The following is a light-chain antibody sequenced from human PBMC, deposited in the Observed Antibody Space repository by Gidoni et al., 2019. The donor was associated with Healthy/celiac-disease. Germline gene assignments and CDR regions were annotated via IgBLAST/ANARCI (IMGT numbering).Light chain of an antibody. Sequence: QSALTQPASVSGSPGQSITISCTGTSSYLGVYNYVSWYQQHPDNAPKLIIYDVSYRPSGISNRFSGSKSGNTASLTISGLQGEDEADYYCSSYTGSSTVFGGGTKLTVL. CDR2: DVS. J-gene: IGLJ2*01. V-gene: IGLV2-14*03. CDR3: SSYTGSSTV. CDR1: SSYLGVYNY.